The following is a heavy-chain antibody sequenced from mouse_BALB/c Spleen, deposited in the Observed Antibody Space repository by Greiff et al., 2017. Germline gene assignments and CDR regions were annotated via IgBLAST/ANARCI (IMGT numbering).Heavy chain of an antibody. J-gene: IGHJ2*01. D-gene: IGHD1-1*01. CDR1: GFTFSDYY. Sequence: EVNVVESGGGLVKPGGSLKLSCAASGFTFSDYYMYWVRQTPEKRLEWVATISDGGSYTYYPDSVKGRFTISRDNAKNNLYLQMSSLKSEDTAMYYCARGGSSYDFDYWGQGTTLTVSS. CDR2: ISDGGSYT. CDR3: ARGGSSYDFDY. V-gene: IGHV5-4*02.